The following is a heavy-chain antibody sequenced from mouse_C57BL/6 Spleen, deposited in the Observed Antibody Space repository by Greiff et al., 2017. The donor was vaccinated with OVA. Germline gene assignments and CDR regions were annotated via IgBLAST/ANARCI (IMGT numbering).Heavy chain of an antibody. J-gene: IGHJ1*03. CDR3: ARSHPLWYFDV. V-gene: IGHV1-52*01. CDR2: IDPSDSET. Sequence: VQLQQSGAELVRPGSSVKLSCKASGYTFTSYWMHWVKQRPIQGLEWIGNIDPSDSETHYNQKFKDKATLTVDKSSSTAYMQLSSLTSEDSAVYYCARSHPLWYFDVWGTGTTVTVSS. CDR1: GYTFTSYW.